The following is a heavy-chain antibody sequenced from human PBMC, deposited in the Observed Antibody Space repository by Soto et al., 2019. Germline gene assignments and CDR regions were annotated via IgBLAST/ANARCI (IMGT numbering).Heavy chain of an antibody. CDR2: IYHSGST. CDR3: ARVWGYSYGLASDI. Sequence: QLQLQESGSGLVKPSQTLSLTCAVSGGSISSGGDSWSWIRQPPGKGLEWIGYIYHSGSTYYNPSLKRRVTISVDRSKSQFSLKLSSVTAADTAVYYCARVWGYSYGLASDIWGKGTMVTVSS. D-gene: IGHD5-18*01. V-gene: IGHV4-30-2*01. J-gene: IGHJ3*02. CDR1: GGSISSGGDS.